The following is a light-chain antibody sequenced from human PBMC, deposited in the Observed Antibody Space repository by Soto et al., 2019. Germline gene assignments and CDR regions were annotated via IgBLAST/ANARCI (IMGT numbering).Light chain of an antibody. CDR1: QDITLY. J-gene: IGKJ2*01. V-gene: IGKV1-33*01. CDR3: QQYDSRPNT. CDR2: DVS. Sequence: DIHMTHSPSSLSASVVDRVTITCQASQDITLYLNWYQHKAGKAPNLLIHDVSTLETGVPARFSGRGSGTIFTLTIINLQPEDVATYYCQQYDSRPNTFGQGTKVDIK.